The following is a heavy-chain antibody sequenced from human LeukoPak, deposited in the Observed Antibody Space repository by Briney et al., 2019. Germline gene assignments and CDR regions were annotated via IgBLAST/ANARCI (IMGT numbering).Heavy chain of an antibody. J-gene: IGHJ4*02. CDR1: GYTFTGYY. V-gene: IGHV1-46*01. CDR2: INPTSGST. Sequence: ASVKVSCKASGYTFTGYYMHWVRQAPGQGLEWMGIINPTSGSTNYPQKFQGRVTMTRDTSTSTVYMYLSSLRSEDTAVYYCARGLRSTIYFDYWGQGTLVTVSS. CDR3: ARGLRSTIYFDY. D-gene: IGHD5/OR15-5a*01.